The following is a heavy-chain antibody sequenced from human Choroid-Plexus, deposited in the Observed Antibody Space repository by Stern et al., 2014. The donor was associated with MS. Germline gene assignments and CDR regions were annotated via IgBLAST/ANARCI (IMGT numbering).Heavy chain of an antibody. Sequence: DQLVESGGGVVQPGRSLRLSCAASEFTFSTFGMHWVRQAPGKGLQWVAVIGHDGSNAYYADPVKGRFTISRDNLKNTLYLQMNSLRAEDTAVYYCARAGFGLWTGNPPYYYCFFFFWGQGTTVTVSS. D-gene: IGHD3/OR15-3a*01. V-gene: IGHV3-30*19. CDR2: IGHDGSNA. CDR3: ARAGFGLWTGNPPYYYCFFFF. J-gene: IGHJ6*02. CDR1: EFTFSTFG.